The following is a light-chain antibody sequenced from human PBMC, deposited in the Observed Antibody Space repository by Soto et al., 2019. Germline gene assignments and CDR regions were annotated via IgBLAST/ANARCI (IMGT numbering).Light chain of an antibody. J-gene: IGKJ1*01. CDR3: HHYNTWPVT. CDR1: QTIRSK. Sequence: ERVLTQSPSTLSVSQGESPSLSCRASQTIRSKLPWYQQKPGQSPRLLIYGASTRDTDIPARFSGSGSGTEFTLTLSSLQSEDFAVYYCHHYNTWPVTFGQGTKVDIK. V-gene: IGKV3-15*01. CDR2: GAS.